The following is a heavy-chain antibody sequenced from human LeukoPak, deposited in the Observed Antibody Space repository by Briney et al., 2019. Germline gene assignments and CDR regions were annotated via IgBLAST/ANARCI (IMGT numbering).Heavy chain of an antibody. V-gene: IGHV3-74*01. CDR1: GFTFSSYW. D-gene: IGHD3-10*01. Sequence: GGSLRLSCAASGFTFSSYWMHWVRQAPGKGLVWVSRINSDGSSTSYADSVKGRFTISRDNAKNTLYLQMNSLRAEDTAVYYCARAPVLGYYGSGSYYNWELFDYWGQGTLVTVPS. CDR2: INSDGSST. J-gene: IGHJ4*02. CDR3: ARAPVLGYYGSGSYYNWELFDY.